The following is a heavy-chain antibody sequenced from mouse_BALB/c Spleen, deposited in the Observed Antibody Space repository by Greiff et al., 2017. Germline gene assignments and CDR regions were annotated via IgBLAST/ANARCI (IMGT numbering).Heavy chain of an antibody. V-gene: IGHV3-2*02. CDR2: ISYSGST. J-gene: IGHJ1*01. Sequence: VQLQQSGPGLVKPSQSLSLTCTVTGYSITSDYAWNWIRQFPGNKMEWMSYISYSGSTSYNPSLKSRISITRDTSKNQFFLQLNSVTTEDTATYYWARKGYWYFDVWGAGTTVSVAS. CDR3: ARKGYWYFDV. CDR1: GYSITSDYA.